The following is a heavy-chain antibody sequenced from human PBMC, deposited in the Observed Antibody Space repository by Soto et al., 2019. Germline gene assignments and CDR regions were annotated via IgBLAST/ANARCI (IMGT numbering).Heavy chain of an antibody. D-gene: IGHD3-9*01. CDR2: ISSSSSSYI. Sequence: GGSLRLSCAASGFTFSSYSMNWVRQAPGKGLEWVSSISSSSSSYIYYADSVKGRFTISRDNAKNSLYLQMNSLRAEDTAVYYCARDKSDILTGYYFDYWGQGTLVTVSS. J-gene: IGHJ4*02. V-gene: IGHV3-21*01. CDR3: ARDKSDILTGYYFDY. CDR1: GFTFSSYS.